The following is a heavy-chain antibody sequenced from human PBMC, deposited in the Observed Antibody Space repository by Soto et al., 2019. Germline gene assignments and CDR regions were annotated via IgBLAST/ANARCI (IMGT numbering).Heavy chain of an antibody. Sequence: QVQLQESGPGLVKPSETLSLTCTVSGGSVSSGSYYWSWIRQPPGKGLEWIGYIYYSGSTNYNPSLKSRVTISVDMSKNQFSLKLSSVTAADTAVYYCARGGYSYGFLSWGQGTLVTVSS. CDR3: ARGGYSYGFLS. J-gene: IGHJ4*02. V-gene: IGHV4-61*01. CDR1: GGSVSSGSYY. D-gene: IGHD5-18*01. CDR2: IYYSGST.